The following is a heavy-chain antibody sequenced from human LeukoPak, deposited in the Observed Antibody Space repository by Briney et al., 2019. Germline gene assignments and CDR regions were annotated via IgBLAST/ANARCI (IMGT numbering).Heavy chain of an antibody. CDR3: AKGKDIVVVPAAMPTWFDP. V-gene: IGHV1-69*05. CDR2: IIPIFGTA. Sequence: SVKVSCKASGGTFSSYAISWVRRAPGQGLEWMGGIIPIFGTANYAQKFQGRVTITTDESTSTAYMELSSLRSEDTAVYYCAKGKDIVVVPAAMPTWFDPWGQGTLVTVSS. CDR1: GGTFSSYA. D-gene: IGHD2-2*01. J-gene: IGHJ5*02.